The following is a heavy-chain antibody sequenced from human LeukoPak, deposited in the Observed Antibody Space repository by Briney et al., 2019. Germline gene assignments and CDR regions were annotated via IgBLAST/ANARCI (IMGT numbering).Heavy chain of an antibody. CDR1: GYTFTGYY. D-gene: IGHD2-2*01. CDR3: ARDIVVVPAADDAFDI. CDR2: INPNSGGT. J-gene: IGHJ3*02. Sequence: ASVKVSCNASGYTFTGYYMHWVRQAPGQGLEWMGWINPNSGGTNYAQKFQGRVTMTRDTSISTAYMELSRLRSDDTAVYYCARDIVVVPAADDAFDIWGQGTMVTVSS. V-gene: IGHV1-2*02.